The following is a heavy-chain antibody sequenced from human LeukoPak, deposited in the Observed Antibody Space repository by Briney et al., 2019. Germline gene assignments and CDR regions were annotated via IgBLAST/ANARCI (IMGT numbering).Heavy chain of an antibody. J-gene: IGHJ4*02. Sequence: GGSLRLSCAASGFTFSSFGMSWVRQAPGKGLEWVSAVSGSGGSTYYADSVKGRFTISRDNSKNTLYLQMNSLRAEDTAVYYCAKAHCSGGTCYHYSVDYWGQGTLVTVSS. CDR1: GFTFSSFG. CDR2: VSGSGGST. D-gene: IGHD2-15*01. V-gene: IGHV3-23*01. CDR3: AKAHCSGGTCYHYSVDY.